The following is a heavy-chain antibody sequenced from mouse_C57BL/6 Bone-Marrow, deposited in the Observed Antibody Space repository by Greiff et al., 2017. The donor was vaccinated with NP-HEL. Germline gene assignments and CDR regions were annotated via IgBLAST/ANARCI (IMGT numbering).Heavy chain of an antibody. CDR3: ARTPSLSSFAY. V-gene: IGHV1-42*01. D-gene: IGHD1-1*01. Sequence: VQLQQSGPELVKPGASVKISCKASGYSFTGYYMNWVKQSPEKSLEWIGEINPSTGGTTYNQKFKAKATLTVDKSSSTAYMQLKSLTSEDSAVYYCARTPSLSSFAYWGQGTLVTVSA. CDR1: GYSFTGYY. J-gene: IGHJ3*01. CDR2: INPSTGGT.